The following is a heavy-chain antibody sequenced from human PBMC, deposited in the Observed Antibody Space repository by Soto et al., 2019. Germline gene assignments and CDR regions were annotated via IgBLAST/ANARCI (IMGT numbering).Heavy chain of an antibody. CDR1: GFTFSSYE. Sequence: VGSLRLSCAASGFTFSSYEMNWVRQAPGKGLEWVSYISSSGSTIYYADSVKGRFTISRDNAKNSLYLQMNSLRAEDTAVYYCARSLLMVYATLGDGDAFDIWGQGTMVTVSS. CDR2: ISSSGSTI. D-gene: IGHD2-8*01. J-gene: IGHJ3*02. CDR3: ARSLLMVYATLGDGDAFDI. V-gene: IGHV3-48*03.